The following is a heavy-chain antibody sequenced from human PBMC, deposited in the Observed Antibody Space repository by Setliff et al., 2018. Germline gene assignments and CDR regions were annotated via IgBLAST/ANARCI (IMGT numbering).Heavy chain of an antibody. V-gene: IGHV4-39*01. D-gene: IGHD1-1*01. CDR1: GGSINSGSYF. Sequence: SETLSLTCTVSGGSINSGSYFWAWIRQPPGKGLEWIGRIHYRGTTYSNASLASRLTISVDTAKNQFSLKLTSVTAADTAVYYCARTGTYRYFDYWGQGTRVTVSS. CDR3: ARTGTYRYFDY. CDR2: IHYRGTT. J-gene: IGHJ4*02.